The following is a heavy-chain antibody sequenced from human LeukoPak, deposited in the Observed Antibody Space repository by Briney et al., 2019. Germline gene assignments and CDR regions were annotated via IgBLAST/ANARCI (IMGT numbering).Heavy chain of an antibody. CDR1: GFTFSSYA. D-gene: IGHD3-22*01. V-gene: IGHV3-64*01. CDR3: AREGYYYDSSGYPDKPAGMFDY. J-gene: IGHJ4*02. CDR2: ISSNGGST. Sequence: GGSLRLSCAASGFTFSSYAMHWVRQAPGKGLEYVSAISSNGGSTYYANSVKGRFTISRDNSKNTLYLQMGSLRAEDMAVYYCAREGYYYDSSGYPDKPAGMFDYWGQGTLVTVSS.